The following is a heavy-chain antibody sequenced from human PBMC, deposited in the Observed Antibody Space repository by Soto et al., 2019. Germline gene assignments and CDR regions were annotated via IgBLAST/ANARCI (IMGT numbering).Heavy chain of an antibody. V-gene: IGHV3-30-3*01. Sequence: PGGSLRLSCAASGFSFTTYAMHWVRQAPGKGLEWVAVISDDGSIKYYADSVKGRFTISRDNSKNTFYLQMNSLRGADPALYYCARAIETAMDPCDYWGQGALVTVSS. CDR1: GFSFTTYA. CDR2: ISDDGSIK. J-gene: IGHJ4*02. CDR3: ARAIETAMDPCDY. D-gene: IGHD5-18*01.